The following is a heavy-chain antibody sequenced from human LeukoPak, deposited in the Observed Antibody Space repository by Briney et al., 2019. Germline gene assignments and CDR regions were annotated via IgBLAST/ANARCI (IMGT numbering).Heavy chain of an antibody. CDR2: INPNSGGT. J-gene: IGHJ4*02. Sequence: PGASVKVSCKASGYTFTGYYMHWVRQAPGQGLEWMGWINPNSGGTNYAQKFQGRVTMTRDTSISTAYMELSRLRSDDTAVHYCARSEAGTTRLFDYWGQGTLVTVSS. V-gene: IGHV1-2*02. D-gene: IGHD1-1*01. CDR3: ARSEAGTTRLFDY. CDR1: GYTFTGYY.